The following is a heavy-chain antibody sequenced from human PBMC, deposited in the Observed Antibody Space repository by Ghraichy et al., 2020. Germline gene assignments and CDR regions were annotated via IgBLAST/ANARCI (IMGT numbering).Heavy chain of an antibody. CDR2: IKSDGSST. D-gene: IGHD2-15*01. CDR1: GFTLSNYW. J-gene: IGHJ4*02. Sequence: GGSLTLSCAASGFTLSNYWMHWVRQVPGKGLEWVSRIKSDGSSTIYADSVKGRFTISRDNAKNTLHLQMNSLRAEDTAVYYCAREYCRGGRCFFGTGGSHFDYWGQGTLVTVSS. V-gene: IGHV3-74*01. CDR3: AREYCRGGRCFFGTGGSHFDY.